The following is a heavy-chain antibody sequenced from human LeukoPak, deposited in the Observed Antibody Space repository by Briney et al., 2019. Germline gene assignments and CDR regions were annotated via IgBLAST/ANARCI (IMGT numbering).Heavy chain of an antibody. J-gene: IGHJ6*02. CDR1: GFIFSRYA. V-gene: IGHV3-23*01. CDR2: ISISGGGT. Sequence: GGSLRLSCEASGFIFSRYAMNWVRQAPGKGLEWVSAISISGGGTYYADSVKGRFTISRDNSKNSLYLQMNSLRAEDTAVYYCARENVLRYFDWPPPDNYGMDVWGQGTTVTVSS. CDR3: ARENVLRYFDWPPPDNYGMDV. D-gene: IGHD3-9*01.